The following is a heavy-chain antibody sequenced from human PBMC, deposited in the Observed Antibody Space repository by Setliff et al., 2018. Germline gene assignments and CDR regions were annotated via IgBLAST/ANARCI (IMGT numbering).Heavy chain of an antibody. D-gene: IGHD6-19*01. Sequence: GGSLRLSCAASGFSLSSYGMHWVRQAPGKGLEWVAVIWFDGSYKKYADSVKGRFSISRDDPKNMVYLQMSSLRAEDTGVYYCAKDSARGWYGALDSWGQGASVTVSS. V-gene: IGHV3-33*06. CDR1: GFSLSSYG. CDR3: AKDSARGWYGALDS. J-gene: IGHJ4*02. CDR2: IWFDGSYK.